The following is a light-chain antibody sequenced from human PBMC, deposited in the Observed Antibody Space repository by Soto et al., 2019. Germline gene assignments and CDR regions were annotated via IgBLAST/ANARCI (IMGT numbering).Light chain of an antibody. CDR2: WAS. CDR1: QSVLFGSNNY. V-gene: IGKV4-1*01. J-gene: IGKJ4*01. Sequence: DFVMTQSPDSLAVSLGERATINCKSSQSVLFGSNNYLAWYQQKSGQPPKLLINWASTRESVVPDRFSGSGSGTDFTLTISSLQAEDVAVYYCQRYYGTPLTFGGGTKVEIK. CDR3: QRYYGTPLT.